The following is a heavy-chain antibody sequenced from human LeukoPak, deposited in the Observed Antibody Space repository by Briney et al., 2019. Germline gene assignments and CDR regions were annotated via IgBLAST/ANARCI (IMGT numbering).Heavy chain of an antibody. D-gene: IGHD6-6*01. CDR1: GYTFINYG. J-gene: IGHJ4*02. CDR3: ARIAARPHRTLDY. V-gene: IGHV1-18*01. CDR2: ISAYNGNT. Sequence: ASVKVSCKASGYTFINYGINWVRQAPGQGLEWMGWISAYNGNTNYAQKLQGRVTMTTDTSTSTAYMELRSLRSDDTAVYYCARIAARPHRTLDYWGQGTLVTVSS.